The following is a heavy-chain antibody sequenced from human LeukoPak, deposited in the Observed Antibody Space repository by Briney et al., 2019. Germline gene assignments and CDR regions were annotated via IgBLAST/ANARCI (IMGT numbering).Heavy chain of an antibody. CDR3: ARDLGCSGGGCYHYYYYGMDV. Sequence: ASVKVSCKASGYTFTSYGISWVRQAPGQGLEWMGWISAYNGNTNYAQKLQGRVTMTTDTSTSTAYMELRSLRSDDTAVYYCARDLGCSGGGCYHYYYYGMDVWGQGTTVTVSS. CDR2: ISAYNGNT. J-gene: IGHJ6*02. CDR1: GYTFTSYG. D-gene: IGHD2-15*01. V-gene: IGHV1-18*01.